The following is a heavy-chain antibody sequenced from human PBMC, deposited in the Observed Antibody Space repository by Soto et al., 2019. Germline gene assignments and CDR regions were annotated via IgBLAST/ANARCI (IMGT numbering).Heavy chain of an antibody. J-gene: IGHJ6*02. CDR3: ARGELRRGYYYYGMDV. V-gene: IGHV2-26*01. CDR1: GFSLSNARMG. Sequence: SGPRGEPTETLTLTCTVSGFSLSNARMGVSWIRQPPGKALEWLAHIFSNDEKSYSTSLKSRLTISKDTSKSQVVLTMTNMDPVDTATYYCARGELRRGYYYYGMDVWGQGTTVTVSS. D-gene: IGHD1-7*01. CDR2: IFSNDEK.